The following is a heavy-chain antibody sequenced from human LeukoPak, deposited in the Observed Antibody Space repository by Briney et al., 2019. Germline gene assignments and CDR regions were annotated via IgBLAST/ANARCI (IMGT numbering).Heavy chain of an antibody. CDR3: ARALRWFGELLGDYYYGMDV. CDR2: INAGNGNT. J-gene: IGHJ6*04. Sequence: AAVKVSCKASGYTFTSYAMHWVRQAPGQRLEWMGWINAGNGNTKYSQKFQGRVTITRDTSASTAYMELSSLRSEDTAVYYCARALRWFGELLGDYYYGMDVWGKGTTVTVSS. V-gene: IGHV1-3*01. CDR1: GYTFTSYA. D-gene: IGHD3-10*01.